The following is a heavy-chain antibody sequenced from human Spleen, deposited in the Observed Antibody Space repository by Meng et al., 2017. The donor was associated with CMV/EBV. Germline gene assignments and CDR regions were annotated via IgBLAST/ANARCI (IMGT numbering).Heavy chain of an antibody. CDR2: INHSGST. CDR3: ASSFWSGYLPTRSFDY. Sequence: QGQLVSLGALLFEPSETRSLPCAVYVGSFSGYYWSWIRQPPGKGLEWIGEINHSGSTNYNPSLKSRVTISVDTSKNQFSLKLSSVTAADTAVYYCASSFWSGYLPTRSFDYWGQGTLVTVSS. D-gene: IGHD3-3*01. CDR1: VGSFSGYY. J-gene: IGHJ4*02. V-gene: IGHV4-34*01.